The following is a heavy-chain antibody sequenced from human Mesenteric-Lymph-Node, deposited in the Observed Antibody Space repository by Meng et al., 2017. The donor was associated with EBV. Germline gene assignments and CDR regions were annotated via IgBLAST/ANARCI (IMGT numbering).Heavy chain of an antibody. D-gene: IGHD5-12*01. J-gene: IGHJ4*02. CDR1: GFTFNTYW. CDR2: VDNDGSTT. Sequence: EVQLVESGGCLVQPGGSLRLSCEASGFTFNTYWMHWVRQAPGKGLVWVSRVDNDGSTTKYADSVKGRFTISRDNAKKTLYLQMNSLGVEDTAVYYCARESNGYEFDYWGQGTLVTVSS. CDR3: ARESNGYEFDY. V-gene: IGHV3-74*03.